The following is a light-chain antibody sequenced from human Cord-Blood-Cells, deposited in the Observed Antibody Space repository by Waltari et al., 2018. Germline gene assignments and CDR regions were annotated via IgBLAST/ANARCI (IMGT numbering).Light chain of an antibody. CDR3: QQYYSTPPSYT. J-gene: IGKJ2*01. CDR1: QSVLYSSNNKNY. CDR2: WAS. V-gene: IGKV4-1*01. Sequence: DIVMTQSPDSPAVSLGERATINCKSSQSVLYSSNNKNYLAWYKQQPGQPPKLLIYWASTRESGVPDRFSGSGSGTDFTLTNSSLQAEDVAVYYCQQYYSTPPSYTFGQGTKLEIK.